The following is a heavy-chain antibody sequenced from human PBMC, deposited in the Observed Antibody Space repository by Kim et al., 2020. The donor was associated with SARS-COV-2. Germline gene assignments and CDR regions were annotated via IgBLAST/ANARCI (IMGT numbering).Heavy chain of an antibody. V-gene: IGHV4-39*01. CDR1: GGSISSSSYY. CDR3: AINGLAGHNWFDP. Sequence: SETLSLTCTVFGGSISSSSYYWGWIRQPPGKGLEWIGSIYYGGSTYYNPSLKSRVTISVDTSKNQLSLKLSSVTAEDTAVYYCAINGLAGHNWFDPWGQGTLVIVSS. CDR2: IYYGGST. D-gene: IGHD6-19*01. J-gene: IGHJ5*02.